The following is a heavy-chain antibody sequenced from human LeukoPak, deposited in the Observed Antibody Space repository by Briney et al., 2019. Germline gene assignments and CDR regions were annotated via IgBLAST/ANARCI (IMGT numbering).Heavy chain of an antibody. CDR3: AKGLYSSGWYGGDY. Sequence: PGRSLRLSCAASGFTFSSYGMHWVRQAPGKGLEWVAAISYDGSNKYYADSVKGRFTISRDNSKNTLYLQMNSLRAEDTAVYYCAKGLYSSGWYGGDYWGQGTLVTVSS. CDR1: GFTFSSYG. V-gene: IGHV3-30*18. J-gene: IGHJ4*02. CDR2: ISYDGSNK. D-gene: IGHD6-19*01.